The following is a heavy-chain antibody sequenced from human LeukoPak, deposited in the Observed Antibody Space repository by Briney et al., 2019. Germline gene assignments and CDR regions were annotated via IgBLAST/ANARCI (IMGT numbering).Heavy chain of an antibody. CDR2: ISYYGSNQ. J-gene: IGHJ4*02. CDR3: AKDLSHYYDSSGLQNYFDY. Sequence: PGRSLRLSWAASGFTFSNYGIHWVRQAPGKGLEWVAIISYYGSNQYYADSVKGRFTISRDNSKNTLYLQMNSLRAEDTAVYFCAKDLSHYYDSSGLQNYFDYWGQGTLVTVSS. CDR1: GFTFSNYG. V-gene: IGHV3-30*18. D-gene: IGHD3-22*01.